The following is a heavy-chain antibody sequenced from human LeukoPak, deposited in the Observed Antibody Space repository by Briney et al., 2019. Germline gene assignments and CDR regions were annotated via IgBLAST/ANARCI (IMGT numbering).Heavy chain of an antibody. V-gene: IGHV3-30*18. Sequence: GGSLRLSCAASEFTFSSYAMHWVRQAPGKGLEWVAFISYDGTHKCYADSVKGRFTISRDNSKNTLYLQMNSLRAEDTAVYYCAKAIYSGSYYGLYFQHWGQGTLVTVSS. CDR3: AKAIYSGSYYGLYFQH. CDR1: EFTFSSYA. J-gene: IGHJ1*01. D-gene: IGHD1-26*01. CDR2: ISYDGTHK.